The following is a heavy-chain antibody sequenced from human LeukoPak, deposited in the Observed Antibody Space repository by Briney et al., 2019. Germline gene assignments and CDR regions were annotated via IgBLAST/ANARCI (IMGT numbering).Heavy chain of an antibody. Sequence: PGGSLRLSCAASEFTFSSYGMHWVRQAPGKGLEWVAVISYDGSNKYYADSVKGRFTISRDNSKNTLYLQMNSLRAEDTAVYYCAKHRSCSGGSCHSFDYWGQGTLVTVSS. V-gene: IGHV3-30*18. CDR3: AKHRSCSGGSCHSFDY. J-gene: IGHJ4*02. CDR2: ISYDGSNK. CDR1: EFTFSSYG. D-gene: IGHD2-15*01.